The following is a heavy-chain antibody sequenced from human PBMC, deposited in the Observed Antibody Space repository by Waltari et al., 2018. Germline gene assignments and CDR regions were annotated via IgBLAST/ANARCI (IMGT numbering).Heavy chain of an antibody. J-gene: IGHJ4*02. CDR2: LYHSGST. Sequence: QVQLQESGPGLVKPSETLSLTCAVSGYSISSGYYWGWIRQPPGKGPEWIGSLYHSGSTSYTPSLKSRLSMSVDTSKNQFSLELSSVTAADTAVYYCAREDFYDGEGYFDYWGQGTLVTVSS. CDR3: AREDFYDGEGYFDY. D-gene: IGHD3-16*01. CDR1: GYSISSGYY. V-gene: IGHV4-38-2*02.